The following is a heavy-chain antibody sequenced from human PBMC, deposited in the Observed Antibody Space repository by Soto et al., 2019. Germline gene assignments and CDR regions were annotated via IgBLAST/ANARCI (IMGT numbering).Heavy chain of an antibody. V-gene: IGHV4-4*07. CDR2: FSLSGTT. CDR1: GASIAGSSY. CDR3: ARGMTPPGAPAWYYFDS. Sequence: PSETLSLTCSVSGASIAGSSYWSWIRQPAGKGLEWIGRFSLSGTTNYSPSLRSRVTVSADVSKNQFSLRLTSVTAADTALYYCARGMTPPGAPAWYYFDSWGQRTLVTVSS. J-gene: IGHJ4*02. D-gene: IGHD2-8*02.